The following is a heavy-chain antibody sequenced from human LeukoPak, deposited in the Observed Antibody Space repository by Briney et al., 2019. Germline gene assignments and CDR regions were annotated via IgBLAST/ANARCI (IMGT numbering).Heavy chain of an antibody. D-gene: IGHD3-22*01. CDR2: IAGSDGFT. CDR3: ARGMDYYDSSGYLYFDY. V-gene: IGHV3-23*01. Sequence: PGGSLRLSCAASGFPFSSYAMNWVRQAPGKGLEWVSVIAGSDGFTQYADSVKGRFTISRDNAKNSLYLQMNSLRAEDTAVYYCARGMDYYDSSGYLYFDYWGQGTLVTVSS. J-gene: IGHJ4*02. CDR1: GFPFSSYA.